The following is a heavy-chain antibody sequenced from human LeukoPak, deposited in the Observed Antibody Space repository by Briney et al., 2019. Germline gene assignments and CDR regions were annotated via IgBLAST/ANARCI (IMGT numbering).Heavy chain of an antibody. J-gene: IGHJ4*02. CDR2: ISYDGSNK. CDR3: ASPTSISGSYHTPFDY. CDR1: GFTFSSSA. V-gene: IGHV3-30-3*01. D-gene: IGHD1-26*01. Sequence: HPGGSLRLSCAASGFTFSSSAMSWVRQAPGKGLEWVAVISYDGSNKYYADSVKGRFTISRDNSKNTLYLQMNSLRAEDTAVYYCASPTSISGSYHTPFDYWGQGTLVTVSS.